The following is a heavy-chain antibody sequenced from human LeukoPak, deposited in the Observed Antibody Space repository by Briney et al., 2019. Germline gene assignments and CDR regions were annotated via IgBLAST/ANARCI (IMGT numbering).Heavy chain of an antibody. V-gene: IGHV1-2*02. Sequence: ASVTVSCKASGYTFTGYYMHWVRQAPGQGLEWMGWINPNSGGTNYAQKFQGRVTMTRDTSISTAYMELSRLRSDDTAVYYCARGGAVVVVAANPRGGNWFDPWGQGTLVAVSS. CDR1: GYTFTGYY. CDR3: ARGGAVVVVAANPRGGNWFDP. J-gene: IGHJ5*02. CDR2: INPNSGGT. D-gene: IGHD2-15*01.